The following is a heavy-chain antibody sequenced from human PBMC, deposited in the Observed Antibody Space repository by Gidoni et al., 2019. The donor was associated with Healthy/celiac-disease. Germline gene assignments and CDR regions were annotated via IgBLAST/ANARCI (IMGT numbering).Heavy chain of an antibody. Sequence: QVQLVESGGGVGQTGRSLRRSGAASGCTLSSEGMHGVRQAPGKGLALVAVLWYDGSTKSYADSVTGRFPISRDNSKYTLYLQMNSLRAEDTAVYYCARATEGRIWSGYYTFCAFDIWGQGTMVTVSS. CDR3: ARATEGRIWSGYYTFCAFDI. CDR2: LWYDGSTK. CDR1: GCTLSSEG. D-gene: IGHD3-3*01. J-gene: IGHJ3*02. V-gene: IGHV3-33*01.